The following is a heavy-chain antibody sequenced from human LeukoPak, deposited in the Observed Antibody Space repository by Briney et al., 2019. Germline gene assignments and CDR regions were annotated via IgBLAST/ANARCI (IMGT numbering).Heavy chain of an antibody. V-gene: IGHV3-53*01. CDR3: ARDPRGYSGYDVTWYFDL. J-gene: IGHJ2*01. CDR2: IYTGGTT. D-gene: IGHD5-12*01. Sequence: GGSLRLSCAASGFTVSSNYMSRVRQAPGKGLEWVSVIYTGGTTHYADSVKGRFIISRDNSKNMLYLQMNFLGAEDTAVYYCARDPRGYSGYDVTWYFDLWGRGTLVTVSS. CDR1: GFTVSSNY.